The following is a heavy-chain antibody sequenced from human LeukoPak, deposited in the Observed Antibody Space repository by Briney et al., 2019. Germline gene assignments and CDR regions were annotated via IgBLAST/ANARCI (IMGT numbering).Heavy chain of an antibody. V-gene: IGHV4-59*01. CDR2: IYYSGST. CDR1: GGSISSYY. Sequence: SETLSLTCTVSGGSISSYYWSWIRQPPGKGLEWIGYIYYSGSTNYNPSLKSRVTISVDTSKNQFSLKLSSVTAADTAVYYCAREVPSGSYYFDYWGQGTLVTVSS. J-gene: IGHJ4*02. D-gene: IGHD1-26*01. CDR3: AREVPSGSYYFDY.